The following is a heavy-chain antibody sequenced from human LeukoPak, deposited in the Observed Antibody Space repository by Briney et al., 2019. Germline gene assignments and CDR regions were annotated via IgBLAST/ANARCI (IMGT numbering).Heavy chain of an antibody. CDR1: GGSLSGYY. Sequence: SETLSLTCAVYGGSLSGYYWSWIRQPPGKGLEWIGEINHSGSTNYNPSLKSRVTISVDTSKNQLSLKLSSMTAADTAVYYCAGRRDYYYGMDVWGQGTAVTVSS. V-gene: IGHV4-34*01. CDR3: AGRRDYYYGMDV. J-gene: IGHJ6*02. CDR2: INHSGST.